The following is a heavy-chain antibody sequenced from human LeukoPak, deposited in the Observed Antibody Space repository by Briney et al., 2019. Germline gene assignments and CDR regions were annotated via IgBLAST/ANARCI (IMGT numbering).Heavy chain of an antibody. CDR2: IKQDGSET. J-gene: IGHJ6*03. V-gene: IGHV3-7*03. Sequence: GGSLRLSCATSGFIFSNYWMSWVRQAPGKGLEWVANIKQDGSETYYVDSVKGRFTISRDDAKNSLYLQMNSLRAEDTALYYCARRGYYYYMDVWGKGTTITVSS. CDR3: ARRGYYYYMDV. CDR1: GFIFSNYW.